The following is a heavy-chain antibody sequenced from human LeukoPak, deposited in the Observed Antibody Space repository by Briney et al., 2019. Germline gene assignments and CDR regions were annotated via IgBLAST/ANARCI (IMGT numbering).Heavy chain of an antibody. CDR1: GFTFSSHI. CDR2: ISSSGYII. Sequence: GGSLRLSCAASGFTFSSHIMNWVRQAPGKGLEWVSYISSSGYIIFYADSVKGRFTISRDNAKNSLYLQMNSLRAEDTAVYYCARDRGWRSYFDYWGQGTLVTVSS. CDR3: ARDRGWRSYFDY. V-gene: IGHV3-48*04. D-gene: IGHD3-10*01. J-gene: IGHJ4*02.